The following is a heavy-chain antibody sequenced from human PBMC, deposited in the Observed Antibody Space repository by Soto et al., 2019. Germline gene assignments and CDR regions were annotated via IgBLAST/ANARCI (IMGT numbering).Heavy chain of an antibody. J-gene: IGHJ4*02. D-gene: IGHD2-21*02. V-gene: IGHV1-46*01. Sequence: QVQLMQSGTEVKKPGASVKVSCKASGGTFTDYYIHRVRQAPGQGLEWMGTVNPSGGHTTYAQHFLGRVTMTRDTSTSTLYMELTSLTSDDTAIYYCARGGHVVVVTAALDYWGQGTLVTVSS. CDR1: GGTFTDYY. CDR3: ARGGHVVVVTAALDY. CDR2: VNPSGGHT.